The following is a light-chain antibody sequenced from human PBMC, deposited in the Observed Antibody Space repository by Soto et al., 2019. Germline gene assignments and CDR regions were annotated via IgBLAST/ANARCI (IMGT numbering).Light chain of an antibody. CDR1: HSVSSN. V-gene: IGKV3D-15*01. CDR3: QQYNNWPIT. CDR2: AAS. J-gene: IGKJ5*01. Sequence: EIVMTQSPATLSVSPGERAPLSCRASHSVSSNLAWYQQKPGQAPRLLIYAASTRATGIPARFSGSGSGTEFTLTIGSLQSEDFAVYYCQQYNNWPITFGQGTRLEI.